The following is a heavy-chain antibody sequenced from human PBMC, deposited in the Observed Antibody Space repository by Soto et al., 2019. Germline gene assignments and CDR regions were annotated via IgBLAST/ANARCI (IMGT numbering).Heavy chain of an antibody. D-gene: IGHD2-21*01. V-gene: IGHV3-21*01. CDR3: ARDGAYCGGSGCRDYYHYMDV. CDR1: GFSFSDYS. J-gene: IGHJ6*03. Sequence: EVQLVESGGGLVKPGGSLRLSCAASGFSFSDYSMNWVRQAPGKGLEWVSSISGSTSYIYYADSLKGRFTVSRDNAEKSLYLQMNGMRAEDTAVYYCARDGAYCGGSGCRDYYHYMDVWGKGTTVTVSS. CDR2: ISGSTSYI.